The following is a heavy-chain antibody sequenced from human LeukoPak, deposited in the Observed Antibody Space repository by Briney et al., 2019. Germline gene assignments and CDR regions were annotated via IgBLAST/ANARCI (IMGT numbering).Heavy chain of an antibody. CDR2: IYYSGST. D-gene: IGHD4-17*01. J-gene: IGHJ3*02. Sequence: SETLSLTCTVSGGSVSSGSYYWSWIRQPPGKGQEWIGYIYYSGSTNYNPSLKSRVTISVDTSKNQFPLKLSSVTAADTAVYYCAREDGDYVYAFDIWGQGTMVTVSS. CDR1: GGSVSSGSYY. CDR3: AREDGDYVYAFDI. V-gene: IGHV4-61*01.